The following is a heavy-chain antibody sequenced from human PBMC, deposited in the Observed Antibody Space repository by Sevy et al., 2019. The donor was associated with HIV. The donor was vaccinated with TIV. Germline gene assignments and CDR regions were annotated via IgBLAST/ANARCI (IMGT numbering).Heavy chain of an antibody. CDR3: ARWRRRGPYYYDSSGFNYFDY. Sequence: SETLSLTCTVSGGSISSYYWSWIRQPPGKGLEWIGYIYYSGSTNYNPSLKSRVTISVDTSTNQFSLKLSSVTAADTAVYYCARWRRRGPYYYDSSGFNYFDYWGQGTLVTVSS. V-gene: IGHV4-59*01. CDR2: IYYSGST. D-gene: IGHD3-22*01. CDR1: GGSISSYY. J-gene: IGHJ4*02.